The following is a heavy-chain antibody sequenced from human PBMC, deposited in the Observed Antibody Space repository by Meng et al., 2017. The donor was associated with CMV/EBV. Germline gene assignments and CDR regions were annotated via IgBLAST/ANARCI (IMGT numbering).Heavy chain of an antibody. J-gene: IGHJ5*02. V-gene: IGHV4-34*01. CDR1: GGSFSGYY. CDR3: ARGLKAWFDP. CDR2: INHSGST. Sequence: SETLSLTCAVYGGSFSGYYWSWIRQPPGKGLEWIGEINHSGSTNYNPSLKSRVTISVDTSKNQFSLKPSSVTAADTAVYYCARGLKAWFDPWGQGTLVTVSS.